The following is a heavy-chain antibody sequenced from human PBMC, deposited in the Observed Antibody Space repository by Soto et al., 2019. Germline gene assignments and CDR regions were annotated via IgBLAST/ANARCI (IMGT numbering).Heavy chain of an antibody. J-gene: IGHJ4*02. CDR1: GFTFSSYS. CDR3: ARDPPLPAEYAIMHYFDY. V-gene: IGHV3-21*01. CDR2: ISSSSSYI. Sequence: GGSLRLSCAASGFTFSSYSMNWVRQAPGKGLEWVSSISSSSSYIYYADSVKGRFTISRDNAKNSLYLQMNSLRAEDTAVYYCARDPPLPAEYAIMHYFDYWGQGTLVTVSS. D-gene: IGHD2-8*01.